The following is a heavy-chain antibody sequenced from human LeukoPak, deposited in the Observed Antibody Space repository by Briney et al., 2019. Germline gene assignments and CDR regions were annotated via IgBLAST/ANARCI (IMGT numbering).Heavy chain of an antibody. Sequence: PSETLSLTCAVYGGSFSGYCWSWIRQPPGKGLEWIGEINHSGSTNYNPSLKSRVTISVDTSKNQFSLKLSSVTAADTAVYYCAKRHDSSGTAGYYFDYWGQGTLVTVSS. CDR1: GGSFSGYC. V-gene: IGHV4-34*01. CDR2: INHSGST. J-gene: IGHJ4*02. CDR3: AKRHDSSGTAGYYFDY. D-gene: IGHD3-22*01.